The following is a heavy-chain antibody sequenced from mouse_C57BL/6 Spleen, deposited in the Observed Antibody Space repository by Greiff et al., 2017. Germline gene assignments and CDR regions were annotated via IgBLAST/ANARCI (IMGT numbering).Heavy chain of an antibody. D-gene: IGHD2-10*01. CDR1: GYTFTSYG. J-gene: IGHJ3*01. V-gene: IGHV1-81*01. CDR2: IYPRSGNT. Sequence: QVQLQQSGAELARPGASVKLSCKASGYTFTSYGISWVKQRTGQGLEWIGEIYPRSGNTYYNEKFKGKATLTADKSSSTAYMELRSLTSEDSVFYFCAAYYGKQTWFAYWGQGTLVTVSA. CDR3: AAYYGKQTWFAY.